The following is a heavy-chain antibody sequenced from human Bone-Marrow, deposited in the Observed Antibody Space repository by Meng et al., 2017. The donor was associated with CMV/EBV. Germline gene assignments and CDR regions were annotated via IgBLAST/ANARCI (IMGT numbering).Heavy chain of an antibody. D-gene: IGHD4-17*01. V-gene: IGHV3-7*01. CDR3: ANIPVTTNYNGLDV. CDR1: GFTFTSYW. CDR2: IKQDGSEK. Sequence: GESLKISCAASGFTFTSYWMTWVRQAPGKGLEWVANIKQDGSEKFYVDSVKGRFTISGDNAKNLLSLQMNSLRAEDTAVYYCANIPVTTNYNGLDVWGQRTTVTVSS. J-gene: IGHJ6*02.